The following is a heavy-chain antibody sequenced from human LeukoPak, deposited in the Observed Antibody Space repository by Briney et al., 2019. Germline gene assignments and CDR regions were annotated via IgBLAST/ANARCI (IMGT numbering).Heavy chain of an antibody. Sequence: PSETLSLTCTASGGSISSYYWSWIRQPPGKGLEWIGYIYYSGSTNYNPSLKSRVTISVDTSKNQFSLKLSSVTAADTAVYYCARETGPYCSGGSCPRGFDYWGQGTLVTVSS. CDR2: IYYSGST. CDR3: ARETGPYCSGGSCPRGFDY. V-gene: IGHV4-59*12. CDR1: GGSISSYY. D-gene: IGHD2-15*01. J-gene: IGHJ4*02.